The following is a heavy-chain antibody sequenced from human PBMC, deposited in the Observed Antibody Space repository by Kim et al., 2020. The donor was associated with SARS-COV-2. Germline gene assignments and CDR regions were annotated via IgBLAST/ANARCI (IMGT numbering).Heavy chain of an antibody. CDR3: AKVMIVVVEVGAYGMDV. CDR1: GFTFSSYA. J-gene: IGHJ6*02. D-gene: IGHD2-15*01. V-gene: IGHV3-23*01. CDR2: ISGSGGST. Sequence: GGSLRLSCAASGFTFSSYAMSWVRQAPGKGLEWVSAISGSGGSTYYADSVKGRFTISRDNSKNTLYLQMNSLRAEDTAVYYCAKVMIVVVEVGAYGMDVWGQGTTVTVSS.